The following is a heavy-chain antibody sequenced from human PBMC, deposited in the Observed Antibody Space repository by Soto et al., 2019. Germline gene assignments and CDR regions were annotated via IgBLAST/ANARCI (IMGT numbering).Heavy chain of an antibody. V-gene: IGHV4-59*01. CDR2: IYYSGST. D-gene: IGHD3-10*01. CDR1: GGSISSYY. Sequence: SETLSLTCTVSGGSISSYYWSWIRQPPGKGLEWIGYIYYSGSTNYNPSLKSRVTISVDTSKNQFSLKLSSVTAADTAVCYCARESGSGSKDYKDVWSKGTTVTVSS. CDR3: ARESGSGSKDYKDV. J-gene: IGHJ6*03.